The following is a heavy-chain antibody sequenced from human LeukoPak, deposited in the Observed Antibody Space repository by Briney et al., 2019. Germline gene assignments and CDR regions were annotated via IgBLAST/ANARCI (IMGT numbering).Heavy chain of an antibody. CDR1: GFIFSSFE. J-gene: IGHJ3*02. CDR3: ARERPGEDAFDI. V-gene: IGHV3-48*03. D-gene: IGHD7-27*01. Sequence: PGGSLRLSCVVSGFIFSSFEMNWVRQAPGKGLEWVSYIKDSGGTIYYADSVKGRFTISRDNAKNSLYLQINSLRVEDTAVYYCARERPGEDAFDIWGQGTMVTVSS. CDR2: IKDSGGTI.